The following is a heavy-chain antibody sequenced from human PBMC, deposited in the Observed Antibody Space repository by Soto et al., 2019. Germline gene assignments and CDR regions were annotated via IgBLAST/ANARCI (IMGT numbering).Heavy chain of an antibody. D-gene: IGHD6-13*01. J-gene: IGHJ5*02. CDR3: ARQGYGNGFAP. V-gene: IGHV4-59*08. CDR2: IYYSGST. Sequence: SETLSLTCTVSGGSISSYYWSWIRQPPGKGLEWIGYIYYSGSTNYNPSLKSRVTISVDTSKNQFSLKLSSVTAADTAVYYCARQGYGNGFAPWGQGTLVTVSS. CDR1: GGSISSYY.